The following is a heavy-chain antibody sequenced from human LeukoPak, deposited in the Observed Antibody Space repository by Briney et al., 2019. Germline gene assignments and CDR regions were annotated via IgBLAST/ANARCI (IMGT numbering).Heavy chain of an antibody. J-gene: IGHJ3*02. D-gene: IGHD7-27*01. CDR3: ARPTWGYAFDI. Sequence: PSETLSLTCTVSGGSISNYYWNWIRQPPGKGLEWIGYIYYSGSTNYPPSLKSRVTISLDTPKKQFSLKLSSVTAADTAVYYCARPTWGYAFDIWGQGTMVTVSS. V-gene: IGHV4-59*01. CDR1: GGSISNYY. CDR2: IYYSGST.